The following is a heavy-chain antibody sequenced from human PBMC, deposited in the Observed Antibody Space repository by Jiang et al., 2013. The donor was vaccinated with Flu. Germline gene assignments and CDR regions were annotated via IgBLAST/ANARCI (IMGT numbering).Heavy chain of an antibody. J-gene: IGHJ6*03. CDR3: ARDFRFHGPMDV. D-gene: IGHD4-17*01. CDR1: GFTFRSYE. CDR2: ISSSGSTI. V-gene: IGHV3-48*03. Sequence: SCAASGFTFRSYEMNWVRQAPGKGLEWVSYISSSGSTIYYADSVKGRFTISRDNAKNSLYVQMNSLRVEDTAVYYCARDFRFHGPMDVWGKGTTVTVSS.